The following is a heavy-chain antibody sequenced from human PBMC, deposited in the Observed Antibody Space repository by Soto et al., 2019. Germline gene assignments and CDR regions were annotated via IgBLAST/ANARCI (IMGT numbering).Heavy chain of an antibody. J-gene: IGHJ4*02. CDR1: GGSISSGGYY. D-gene: IGHD3-10*01. CDR2: IYYSGST. Sequence: SETLSLTCTVSGGSISSGGYYWSWIRQHPGKGLEWIGYIYYSGSTYYNPSLKSRVTISVDTSKNQFSLKLSSVTAADTAVYYCARDSVTHFDYWGQGTLVTVSS. CDR3: ARDSVTHFDY. V-gene: IGHV4-31*03.